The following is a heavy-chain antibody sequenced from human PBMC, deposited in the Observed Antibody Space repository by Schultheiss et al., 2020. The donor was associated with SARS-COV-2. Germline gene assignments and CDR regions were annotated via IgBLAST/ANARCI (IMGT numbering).Heavy chain of an antibody. CDR3: AKLTLRDYYDSSGAQIPRSFDI. CDR2: ISYDGSNK. J-gene: IGHJ3*02. Sequence: GGSLRLSCAASGFTFSSYGMHWVRQAPGKGLEWVAVISYDGSNKYYADSVKGRFTISRDNSKNTLYLQMNSLRAEDTAVYYCAKLTLRDYYDSSGAQIPRSFDIWGQGTMVTVSS. V-gene: IGHV3-30*18. CDR1: GFTFSSYG. D-gene: IGHD3-22*01.